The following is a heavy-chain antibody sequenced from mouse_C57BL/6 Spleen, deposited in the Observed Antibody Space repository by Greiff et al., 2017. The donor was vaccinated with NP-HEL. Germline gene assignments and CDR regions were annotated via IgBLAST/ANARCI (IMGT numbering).Heavy chain of an antibody. CDR3: ASSIATVEEAMDY. V-gene: IGHV3-1*01. Sequence: DVKLQESGPGMVKPSQSLSLTCTVTGYSITSGYDWHWIRHFPGNKLEWMGYISYSGSTNYNPSLKSRIYITHDTSKNPFFLKLNSLTTEDTATYYCASSIATVEEAMDYWGQGTSVTVSS. J-gene: IGHJ4*01. CDR2: ISYSGST. CDR1: GYSITSGYD. D-gene: IGHD1-1*01.